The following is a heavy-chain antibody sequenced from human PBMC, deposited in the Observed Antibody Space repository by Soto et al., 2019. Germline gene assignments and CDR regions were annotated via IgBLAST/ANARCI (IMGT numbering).Heavy chain of an antibody. CDR2: ISGSGGST. D-gene: IGHD6-13*01. Sequence: EVQVLESGGGLVQPGGSLRLSCAASGFTFSTYAMSWVRQAPGQGLEWVSGISGSGGSTYYADSVKGRFTISRDNSKKTLFLQMSSLRAEDTAVYFCAKGGAAAGMGYFDLWGRGTLVTVSS. CDR3: AKGGAAAGMGYFDL. V-gene: IGHV3-23*01. CDR1: GFTFSTYA. J-gene: IGHJ2*01.